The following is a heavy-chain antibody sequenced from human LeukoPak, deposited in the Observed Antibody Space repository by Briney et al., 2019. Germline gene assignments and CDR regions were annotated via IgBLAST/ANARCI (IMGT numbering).Heavy chain of an antibody. CDR1: GFTFSSFA. V-gene: IGHV3-23*01. J-gene: IGHJ4*02. CDR2: IIASGGAT. Sequence: GGSLRLSCAASGFTFSSFAMNWVRLAPGKGLEWVSAIIASGGATYYADSVKGRFTISGDNSENTLHLRMNSLRAEDTAIYYCAKDRLGGNNYGHFDYWGQGTLVTVSS. CDR3: AKDRLGGNNYGHFDY. D-gene: IGHD5-18*01.